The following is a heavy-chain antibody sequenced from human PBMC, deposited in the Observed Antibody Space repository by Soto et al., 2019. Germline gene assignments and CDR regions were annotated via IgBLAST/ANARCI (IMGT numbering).Heavy chain of an antibody. J-gene: IGHJ3*02. CDR3: ARVQRDFWSGYYFPDAFDI. Sequence: PGESLKISCKGSGYSFTSYWISWVRQMPGKGLERMGRIDPSDSYTNYSPTFQGHVTISADKSISTAYLQWSSLKASDTAIFYCARVQRDFWSGYYFPDAFDIWGQGTMVTVSS. V-gene: IGHV5-10-1*01. D-gene: IGHD3-3*01. CDR2: IDPSDSYT. CDR1: GYSFTSYW.